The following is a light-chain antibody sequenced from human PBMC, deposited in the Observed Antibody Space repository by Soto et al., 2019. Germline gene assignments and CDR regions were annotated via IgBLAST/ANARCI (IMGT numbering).Light chain of an antibody. CDR1: QRVSID. V-gene: IGKV3-11*01. J-gene: IGKJ3*01. Sequence: IVLTQAPATLSLAPGERATLSCRASQRVSIDLAWYQPEPGQATRLLIYDASNKATGIPARFSGSGSGTEFTLTISSLEPEDFAVYYCQQSSNWLFTFGPGTKVDIK. CDR2: DAS. CDR3: QQSSNWLFT.